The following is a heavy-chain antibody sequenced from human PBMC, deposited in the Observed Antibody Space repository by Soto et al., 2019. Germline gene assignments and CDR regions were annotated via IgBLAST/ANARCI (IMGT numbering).Heavy chain of an antibody. CDR1: GFTFSDYW. J-gene: IGHJ4*02. V-gene: IGHV3-7*05. CDR2: IKTDGSEK. CDR3: ASSMGRGGNDD. D-gene: IGHD3-10*01. Sequence: EVQLVESGGGLVQPGGSLRLSCAASGFTFSDYWMSWVRQAPGKGLECVANIKTDGSEKYYVDTVKGRFTISRDNAKKSLYLQMNRLRAEDTDVYYCASSMGRGGNDDWGQGTMVAVSS.